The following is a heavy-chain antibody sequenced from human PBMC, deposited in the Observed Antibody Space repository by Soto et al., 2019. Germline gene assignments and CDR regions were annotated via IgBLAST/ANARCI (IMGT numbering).Heavy chain of an antibody. CDR2: INTGDGNT. V-gene: IGHV1-3*04. D-gene: IGHD1-1*01. Sequence: QVQLVQSGAEVKKPGASVKISCKASGYTFTTYAIHWVRQAPGQRLEWMGWINTGDGNTKYSQKFQGRVTITRETSASTAYMELSSLTSEDTAVYYCARTVPGRRASPFDHWGQGTLVTVSS. CDR3: ARTVPGRRASPFDH. CDR1: GYTFTTYA. J-gene: IGHJ4*02.